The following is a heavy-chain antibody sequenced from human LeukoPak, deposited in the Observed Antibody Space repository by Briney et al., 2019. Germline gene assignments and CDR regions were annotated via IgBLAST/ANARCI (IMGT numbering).Heavy chain of an antibody. J-gene: IGHJ6*03. V-gene: IGHV3-30*02. CDR2: IRYDGSNK. Sequence: GGSLRLSCAASGFTFSSYGMHWVRQAPGKGLEWVAFIRYDGSNKYYADSVKGRFTISRDNSKNTLYLQMNSLRAEDTAVYYCARSEGSGWGLLAYYYYYMDVWGKGTTVTVSS. CDR1: GFTFSSYG. CDR3: ARSEGSGWGLLAYYYYYMDV. D-gene: IGHD6-19*01.